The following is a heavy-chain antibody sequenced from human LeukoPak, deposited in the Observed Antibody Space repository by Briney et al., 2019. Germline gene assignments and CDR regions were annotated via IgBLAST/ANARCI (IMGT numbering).Heavy chain of an antibody. CDR1: GFTFSSYG. V-gene: IGHV3-30*03. CDR2: ISYDGSNK. D-gene: IGHD2-2*02. Sequence: GRSLRLSCAASGFTFSSYGMHWVRQAPGKGLEWVAVISYDGSNKYYADSVKGRFTISRDNSKNTLYLQMNSLRAEDTAVYYCARDFRYCSSTSCYIDYYYYYMDVWGKGTTVTVSS. J-gene: IGHJ6*03. CDR3: ARDFRYCSSTSCYIDYYYYYMDV.